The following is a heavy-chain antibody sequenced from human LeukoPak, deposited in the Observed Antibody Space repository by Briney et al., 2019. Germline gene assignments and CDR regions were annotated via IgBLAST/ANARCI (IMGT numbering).Heavy chain of an antibody. CDR3: ARVLAVPAAFYFYYGLDV. V-gene: IGHV3-7*04. D-gene: IGHD2-2*01. CDR2: IKQDGSEK. CDR1: GFTFSSYW. J-gene: IGHJ6*02. Sequence: GGSLRLSCAASGFTFSSYWMSWVRQAPGKGLEWVANIKQDGSEKYYGDSVKGRFTISRDNAKNSLYLQMNSLRAEDTAVYFCARVLAVPAAFYFYYGLDVWGQGTTVTVSS.